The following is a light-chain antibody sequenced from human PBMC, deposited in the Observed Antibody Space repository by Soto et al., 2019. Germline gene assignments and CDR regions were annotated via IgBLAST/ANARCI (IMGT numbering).Light chain of an antibody. J-gene: IGLJ3*02. Sequence: NFMLTQPHSVSESPGKTVTISCTRSSGSIASNYVQWYQQRPGSAPTTVIYEDNQRPSGVPDRFSGSIYRSANSASLTISGLKTEDEADYYCQSYDSSNWVFGGGTKLTVL. V-gene: IGLV6-57*04. CDR3: QSYDSSNWV. CDR2: EDN. CDR1: SGSIASNY.